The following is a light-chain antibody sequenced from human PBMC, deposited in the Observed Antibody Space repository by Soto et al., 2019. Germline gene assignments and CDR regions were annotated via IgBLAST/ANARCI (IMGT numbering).Light chain of an antibody. V-gene: IGLV4-69*01. CDR3: QTWCTGIHVV. J-gene: IGLJ2*01. CDR2: LDSDGSH. CDR1: SGHSSYA. Sequence: QPVLTQSPSASASLGASVKLTCTLSSGHSSYAIAWHQQQPEKGPRYLMKLDSDGSHTKGDAIPDRFSGSSSGAERYLTISSLQSEDEADYSCQTWCTGIHVVFGGGTKLTVL.